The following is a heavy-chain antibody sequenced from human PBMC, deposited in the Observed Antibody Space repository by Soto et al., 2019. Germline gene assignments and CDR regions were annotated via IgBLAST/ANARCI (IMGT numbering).Heavy chain of an antibody. D-gene: IGHD6-13*01. CDR2: ISYDGSNK. CDR3: ARSPPKAAAGTGYYYYGMDV. V-gene: IGHV3-30-3*01. CDR1: GFTFSSYA. J-gene: IGHJ6*02. Sequence: GGSLRLSCAASGFTFSSYAMHWVRQAPGKGLEWVAVISYDGSNKYYADSVKGRFTISRDNSKNTLYLQMNSLRAEDTAVYYCARSPPKAAAGTGYYYYGMDVWGQGTTVTVSS.